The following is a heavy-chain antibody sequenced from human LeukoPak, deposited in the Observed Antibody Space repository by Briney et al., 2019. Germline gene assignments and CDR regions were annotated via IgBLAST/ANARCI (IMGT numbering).Heavy chain of an antibody. D-gene: IGHD2-2*01. Sequence: GGSLRLSCAASGFTFSSHWMHWVRQAPGKGLVWVSRINGDGSNTTYADSVKGRFTISRDNAKNTLYLQMNSLRAEDTAVYYCARDLLNDEGSSYFFDQWGQGTLVTVSS. CDR1: GFTFSSHW. J-gene: IGHJ4*02. V-gene: IGHV3-74*03. CDR3: ARDLLNDEGSSYFFDQ. CDR2: INGDGSNT.